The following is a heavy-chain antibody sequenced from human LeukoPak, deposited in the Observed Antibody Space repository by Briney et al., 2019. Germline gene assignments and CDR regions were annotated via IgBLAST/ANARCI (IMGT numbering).Heavy chain of an antibody. D-gene: IGHD5-18*01. CDR2: INPNSGGT. J-gene: IGHJ4*02. Sequence: ASVKVSCKASGYTFTGYYMHWVRQAPGQGLEWMGWINPNSGGTNYAQKFQGRVTMTRDTSISTAYMELSRLRSDDTAVYYCARERVTAMVTGFDYWDQGTLVTVSS. V-gene: IGHV1-2*02. CDR3: ARERVTAMVTGFDY. CDR1: GYTFTGYY.